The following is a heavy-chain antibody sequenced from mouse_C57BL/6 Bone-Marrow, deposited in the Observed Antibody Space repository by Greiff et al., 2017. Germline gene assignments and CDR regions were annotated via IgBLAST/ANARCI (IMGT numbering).Heavy chain of an antibody. D-gene: IGHD6-1*01. V-gene: IGHV1-80*01. CDR2: IYPGDGDT. CDR3: ARGGQSPYYFDY. Sequence: VQLQQSGAELVKPGASVKISCKASGYAFSSYWMNWVKQRPGKGLEWIGQIYPGDGDTNYNGKFKGKATLTADKSSSTAYMQLSSLTSEDSAVYFCARGGQSPYYFDYWGQGTTRTVSS. CDR1: GYAFSSYW. J-gene: IGHJ2*01.